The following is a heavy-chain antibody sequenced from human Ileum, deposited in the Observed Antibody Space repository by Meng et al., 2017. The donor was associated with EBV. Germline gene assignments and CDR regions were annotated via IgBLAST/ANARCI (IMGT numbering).Heavy chain of an antibody. J-gene: IGHJ4*02. CDR2: IDYGGST. V-gene: IGHV4-30-4*01. CDR3: ATYEKGAAGKGY. CDR1: GRSISSGAYH. D-gene: IGHD6-13*01. Sequence: VQLQESGPGLVPPSQTLSLTCAVSGRSISSGAYHWSWIRQPPGKGLEWIGFIDYGGSTYSNPSLKSRVTMSIDTSNNQFSLRLFSVTAADTAVYYCATYEKGAAGKGYRGQGTLVTVSS.